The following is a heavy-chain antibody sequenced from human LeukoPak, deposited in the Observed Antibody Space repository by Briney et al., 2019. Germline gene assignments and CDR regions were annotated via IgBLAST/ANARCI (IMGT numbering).Heavy chain of an antibody. CDR2: ISTSGNT. J-gene: IGHJ4*02. CDR1: GFPLSKYA. CDR3: AKAPVTTCRGAFCYPFDY. D-gene: IGHD2-15*01. Sequence: GGSLRLSCIGSGFPLSKYAMNWVRQAPGKGLEWVSLISTSGNTHYADSVKGRFTISRDSSKNTLFLQMNRLRPEDAAVYYCAKAPVTTCRGAFCYPFDYWGLGTLVTVSS. V-gene: IGHV3-23*01.